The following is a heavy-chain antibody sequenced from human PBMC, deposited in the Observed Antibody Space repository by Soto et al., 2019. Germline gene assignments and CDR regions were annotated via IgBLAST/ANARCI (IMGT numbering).Heavy chain of an antibody. CDR2: IVPLFRTT. Sequence: GASVKVSCKTSGGTFSIYAISCVRQAPGQGLEWMGGIVPLFRTTNYAQKFQGRVTITADTYTYTVYMELSGLRSGDTAVYYCARGGYSSTWSNLLDRSGLDVWGQGTTVTVSS. V-gene: IGHV1-69*06. J-gene: IGHJ6*02. CDR1: GGTFSIYA. CDR3: ARGGYSSTWSNLLDRSGLDV. D-gene: IGHD6-13*01.